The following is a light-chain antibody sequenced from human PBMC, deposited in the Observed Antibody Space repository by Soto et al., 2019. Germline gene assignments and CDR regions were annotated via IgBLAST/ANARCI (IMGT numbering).Light chain of an antibody. J-gene: IGLJ1*01. Sequence: QSVLAQPSSVSGSPGQSITISCTGTSTDVGGYNYVSWYQHHSGKAPTLLIYEVTNRPSGISDRFSGSKSVNTASLTISGLQAEDESDYYCGSYSSTDTPFVFGTGTKVTVL. CDR1: STDVGGYNY. V-gene: IGLV2-14*01. CDR3: GSYSSTDTPFV. CDR2: EVT.